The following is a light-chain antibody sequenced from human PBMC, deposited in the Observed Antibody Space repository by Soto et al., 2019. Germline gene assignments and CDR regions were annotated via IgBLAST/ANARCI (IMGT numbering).Light chain of an antibody. CDR2: GNT. V-gene: IGLV1-40*01. CDR1: SSNIGAGYD. J-gene: IGLJ1*01. Sequence: QSVLTQPPSVSGAPGQRVTISCTGGSSNIGAGYDVHWYQHLPGTAPKLLIFGNTNRPSGVPDRFSGSKSGTSASLAISGLQSEDEADYYCAAWDDSLNGPVFGTGTKLTVL. CDR3: AAWDDSLNGPV.